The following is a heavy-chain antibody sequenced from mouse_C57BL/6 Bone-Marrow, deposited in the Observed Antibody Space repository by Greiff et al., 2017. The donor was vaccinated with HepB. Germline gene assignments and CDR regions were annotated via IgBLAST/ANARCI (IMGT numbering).Heavy chain of an antibody. Sequence: EVKLVESGEGLVKPGGSLKLSCAASGFTFSSYAMSWVRQTPEKRLEWVAYISSGGDYIYYADTVKGRFTISRDNARNTLYLQMSSLKSEDTAIYYCTRDGYSKSRFAYWGQGTLVTVSA. CDR3: TRDGYSKSRFAY. CDR1: GFTFSSYA. D-gene: IGHD1-2*01. J-gene: IGHJ3*01. CDR2: ISSGGDYI. V-gene: IGHV5-9-1*02.